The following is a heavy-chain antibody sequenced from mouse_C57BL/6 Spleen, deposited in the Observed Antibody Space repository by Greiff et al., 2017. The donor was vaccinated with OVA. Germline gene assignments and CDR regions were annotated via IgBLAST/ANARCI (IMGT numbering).Heavy chain of an antibody. CDR3: AFITTVVATHYFDY. CDR2: IHPNSGST. J-gene: IGHJ2*01. V-gene: IGHV1-64*01. D-gene: IGHD1-1*01. CDR1: GYTFTSYW. Sequence: QVQLKQPGAELVKPGASVKLSCKASGYTFTSYWMHWVKQRPGQGLEWIGMIHPNSGSTNYNEKFKSKATLTVDKSSSTAYMQLSSLTSEDSAVYYCAFITTVVATHYFDYWGQGTTLTVSS.